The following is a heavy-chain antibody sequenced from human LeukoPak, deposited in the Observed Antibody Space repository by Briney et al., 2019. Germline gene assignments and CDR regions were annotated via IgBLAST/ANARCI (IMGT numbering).Heavy chain of an antibody. Sequence: PSETLSLTCTVSGGSISSYYWSWIRQPPGKGLEWIGYIYYSGSTNYNPSLKSRVTISVDTSKNQFSLKLSSVTAADTAVDYCARGGRWLQSGLNYWGGGPLVTVSS. CDR1: GGSISSYY. V-gene: IGHV4-59*01. CDR3: ARGGRWLQSGLNY. CDR2: IYYSGST. D-gene: IGHD5-24*01. J-gene: IGHJ4*02.